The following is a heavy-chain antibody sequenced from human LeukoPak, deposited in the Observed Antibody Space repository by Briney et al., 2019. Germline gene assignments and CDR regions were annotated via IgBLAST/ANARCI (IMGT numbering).Heavy chain of an antibody. CDR1: GDSLSGFY. Sequence: PSETLSLTCAVYGDSLSGFYWSWIRQPPGKGLEWIGEINHSGSTNYNPSLKSRVTISADTSKNQFSLRLTSVTAADTAVYYCARGPLGYCSSTSCHGPDCWGQGTLVTVSS. CDR2: INHSGST. V-gene: IGHV4-34*01. CDR3: ARGPLGYCSSTSCHGPDC. J-gene: IGHJ4*02. D-gene: IGHD2-2*01.